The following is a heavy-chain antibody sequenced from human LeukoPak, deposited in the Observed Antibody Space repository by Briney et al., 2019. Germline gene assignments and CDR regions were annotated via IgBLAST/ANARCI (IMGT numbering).Heavy chain of an antibody. V-gene: IGHV3-13*01. D-gene: IGHD5-18*01. Sequence: PGGSLRLSCTASGFTLGSHDMHWVGKIPGQVLEGVAAVSSGFHAFFADSVQGRFTVSREDARNSLYLQMNSLRAGDTAVYYCVREARGYHYTYFDYWGQGTLVTVSS. CDR1: GFTLGSHD. CDR3: VREARGYHYTYFDY. CDR2: VSSGFHA. J-gene: IGHJ4*02.